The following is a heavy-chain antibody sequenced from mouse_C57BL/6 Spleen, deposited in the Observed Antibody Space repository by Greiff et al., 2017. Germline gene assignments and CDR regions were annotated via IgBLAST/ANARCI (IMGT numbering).Heavy chain of an antibody. D-gene: IGHD1-1*01. V-gene: IGHV1-50*01. CDR2: IDPSDSYT. CDR1: GYTFTSYW. Sequence: QVQLQQPGAELVKPGASVKLSCKASGYTFTSYWMQWVKQRPGQGLEWIGEIDPSDSYTNYNQKFEGKATLTVDTSSSTAYMQLSRLTSEDSAVYYCARGGSSSYYAMDCWGQGTSVTVSS. CDR3: ARGGSSSYYAMDC. J-gene: IGHJ4*01.